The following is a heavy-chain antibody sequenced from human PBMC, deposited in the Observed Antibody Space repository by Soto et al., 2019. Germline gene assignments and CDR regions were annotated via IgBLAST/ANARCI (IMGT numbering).Heavy chain of an antibody. D-gene: IGHD6-13*01. V-gene: IGHV3-30*04. J-gene: IGHJ5*01. CDR3: ARFKIAARINFDS. CDR1: GFNFSNYA. Sequence: GGSLRLSCTSSGFNFSNYAMHWVRQAPGKGLEWLAVISYDGSRTHDADSVKDRFIISRDNSKKMLYLQMSGLRREDTAIYYCARFKIAARINFDSWGQETLVNVYS. CDR2: ISYDGSRT.